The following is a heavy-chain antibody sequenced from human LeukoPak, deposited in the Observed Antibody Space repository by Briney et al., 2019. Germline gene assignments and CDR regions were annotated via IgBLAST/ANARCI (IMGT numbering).Heavy chain of an antibody. Sequence: GSLRLSCAASAFTFSDYSMNWVRQAPGKGLEWISYISGRSSTIYYADSVRGRFTISRDNAKNSMYLQMNSLRAEDTAVYYCARARLTSGSYFFDYWGQGTLVTVSS. CDR2: ISGRSSTI. V-gene: IGHV3-48*01. CDR3: ARARLTSGSYFFDY. D-gene: IGHD1-26*01. CDR1: AFTFSDYS. J-gene: IGHJ4*02.